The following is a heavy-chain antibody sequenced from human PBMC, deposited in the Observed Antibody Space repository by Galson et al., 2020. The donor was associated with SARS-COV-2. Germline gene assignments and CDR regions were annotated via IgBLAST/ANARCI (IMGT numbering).Heavy chain of an antibody. J-gene: IGHJ4*02. CDR3: ARGGPYYFDY. CDR2: ISGSGGST. CDR1: RLTFTTSA. Sequence: RRSLTLSCAASRLTFTTSATSWVRQAPGKGLKWVSSISGSGGSTDYADSVTGRFTISRDNSKNTLYLQVNSLTAEDTAVYYRARGGPYYFDYWGRGTLVTVSS. V-gene: IGHV3-23*01.